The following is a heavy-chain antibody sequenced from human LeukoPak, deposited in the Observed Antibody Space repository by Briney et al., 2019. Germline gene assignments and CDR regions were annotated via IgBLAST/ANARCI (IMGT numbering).Heavy chain of an antibody. CDR3: ASPQAPYCGGDCYSYFDY. CDR2: IKQDGSEK. Sequence: GGSLRLSCAASGFTFSSYSMNWVRQTPGKGLEWVANIKQDGSEKYYVDSVKGRFTISRDNAKNSLYLQMNSLRAEDTAVYYCASPQAPYCGGDCYSYFDYWGQGTLVTVSS. V-gene: IGHV3-7*01. J-gene: IGHJ4*02. D-gene: IGHD2-21*02. CDR1: GFTFSSYS.